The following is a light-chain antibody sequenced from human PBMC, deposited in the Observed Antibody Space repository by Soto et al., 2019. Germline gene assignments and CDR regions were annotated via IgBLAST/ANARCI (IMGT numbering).Light chain of an antibody. V-gene: IGKV1-5*03. CDR1: QTISSW. Sequence: DIQMTQSPSTLSGSVGDRVTITCRASQTISSWLAWYQQKPGKAPKPLIYKASTLKSGVPSRFSGSGSGTDFTLTISSLQPEDFATYYRQQYNSYSQTFGQGTKVDIK. J-gene: IGKJ1*01. CDR3: QQYNSYSQT. CDR2: KAS.